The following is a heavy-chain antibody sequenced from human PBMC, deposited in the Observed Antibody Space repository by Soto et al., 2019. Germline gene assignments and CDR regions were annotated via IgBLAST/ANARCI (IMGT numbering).Heavy chain of an antibody. CDR1: GFTFGSYW. J-gene: IGHJ4*02. D-gene: IGHD3-3*01. CDR3: ARLGPTSFGVANNY. CDR2: IMYDGSQT. Sequence: EVQLVESGGGLVQPGGSLRLSCAASGFTFGSYWMSWVRQAPGKGLEWVANIMYDGSQTYYVDSVKGRFTISRDNAKNSLYLQMNSLRAEDTAMYYCARLGPTSFGVANNYWGQGTLVTVSS. V-gene: IGHV3-7*01.